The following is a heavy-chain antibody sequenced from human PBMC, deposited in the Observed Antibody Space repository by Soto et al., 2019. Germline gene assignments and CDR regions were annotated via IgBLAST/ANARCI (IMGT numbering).Heavy chain of an antibody. J-gene: IGHJ6*02. D-gene: IGHD2-21*01. Sequence: GASVKVSCKASEFVLTMCGISWVRQAPRQGLEWMGWISVYNGDTKYAQNFQGRVTITADKSTDTVYMDLTSLRSDDSAVYYCVRDVVVESGYHYHTMDLWGQGTTVTVSS. CDR1: EFVLTMCG. CDR2: ISVYNGDT. CDR3: VRDVVVESGYHYHTMDL. V-gene: IGHV1-18*01.